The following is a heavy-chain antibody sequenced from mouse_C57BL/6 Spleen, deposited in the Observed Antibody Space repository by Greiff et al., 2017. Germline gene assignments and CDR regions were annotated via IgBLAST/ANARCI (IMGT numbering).Heavy chain of an antibody. J-gene: IGHJ2*01. D-gene: IGHD4-1*01. CDR2: IDPSDSYT. CDR3: ALTGTRGNYFDY. Sequence: QVQLQQPGAELVKPGASVKLSCKASGYTFTSYWMQWVKQRPGQGLEWIGEIDPSDSYTNYNQKFKGKATLTVDTSSSTAYMQLSSLTSEDSAVYYCALTGTRGNYFDYWGQGTTLTVSS. CDR1: GYTFTSYW. V-gene: IGHV1-50*01.